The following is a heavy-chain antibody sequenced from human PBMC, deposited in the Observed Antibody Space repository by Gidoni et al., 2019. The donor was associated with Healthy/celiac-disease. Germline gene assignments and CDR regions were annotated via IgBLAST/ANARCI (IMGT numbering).Heavy chain of an antibody. V-gene: IGHV1-69*01. D-gene: IGHD1-7*01. CDR3: ARGYNWNYVPPKPSWFDP. CDR1: GGTFSSYA. CDR2: IIPIFGTA. Sequence: QVQLVQSGAEVKKPGSSVKVSCKASGGTFSSYAISWVRQAPGQGLEWMGGIIPIFGTANYAQKCQGRVTITADESTSTAYMELSSLRSEDTAVYYCARGYNWNYVPPKPSWFDPWGQGTLVTVSS. J-gene: IGHJ5*02.